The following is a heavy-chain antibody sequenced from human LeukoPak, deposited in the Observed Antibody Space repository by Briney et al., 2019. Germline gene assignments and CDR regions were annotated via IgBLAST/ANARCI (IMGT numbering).Heavy chain of an antibody. CDR2: IYHSGST. Sequence: PSETLSLTCTVSGGSISSGGYYWRWIRQPPGKGLEWIGYIYHSGSTYYNPSLKSRVTISLDRSKNQFSLKLSSVTAADTAVYYCASNLAAAGTPFDYWGQGALVTVTS. V-gene: IGHV4-30-2*01. J-gene: IGHJ4*02. CDR3: ASNLAAAGTPFDY. D-gene: IGHD6-13*01. CDR1: GGSISSGGYY.